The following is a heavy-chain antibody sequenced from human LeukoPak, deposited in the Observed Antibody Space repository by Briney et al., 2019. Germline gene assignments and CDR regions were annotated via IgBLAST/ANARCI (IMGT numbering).Heavy chain of an antibody. CDR1: GFTFSIYS. J-gene: IGHJ3*02. D-gene: IGHD2-21*01. CDR2: MSSSSSHI. CDR3: ASEGLTDAFDI. Sequence: GGSLRLSCAASGFTFSIYSLDWVRQAPGKGLEWVSSMSSSSSHIYYADSVEGRFTISRDNAKSSLYLQMNSLRAEDTAVYYCASEGLTDAFDIWGQGTMVTVSS. V-gene: IGHV3-21*01.